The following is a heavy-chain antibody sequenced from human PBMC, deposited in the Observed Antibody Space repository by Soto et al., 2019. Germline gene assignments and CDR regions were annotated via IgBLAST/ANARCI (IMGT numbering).Heavy chain of an antibody. Sequence: SETLSLTCGVYGGSFSGYYWSWIRQSPGKGLEWIGEINHSGSTNYNPSLKSRVTISVDTSKNQFSLKLSSVTAADTAVYYCARASYYYDSSGYLLSDAFDIWGQGTMVTVSS. D-gene: IGHD3-22*01. CDR1: GGSFSGYY. J-gene: IGHJ3*02. CDR2: INHSGST. CDR3: ARASYYYDSSGYLLSDAFDI. V-gene: IGHV4-34*01.